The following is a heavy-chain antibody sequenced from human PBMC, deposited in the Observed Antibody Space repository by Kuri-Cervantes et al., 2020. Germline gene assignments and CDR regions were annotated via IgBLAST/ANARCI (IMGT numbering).Heavy chain of an antibody. V-gene: IGHV3-11*04. CDR2: ISSSGSTI. CDR1: GFTFSDYY. J-gene: IGHJ6*02. Sequence: GGSLRLSCAASGFTFSDYYMSWIRRAPGKGLEWVSYISSSGSTIYYADSVKGRFTISRDNSKNTLYLQMNSLRAEDTAVYYCAKALYYYYGMDVWGQGTTVTVSS. CDR3: AKALYYYYGMDV.